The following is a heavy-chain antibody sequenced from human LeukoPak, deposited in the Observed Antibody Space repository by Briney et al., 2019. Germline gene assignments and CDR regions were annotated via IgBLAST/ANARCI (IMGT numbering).Heavy chain of an antibody. V-gene: IGHV1-2*02. CDR2: INPNSGGT. J-gene: IGHJ5*02. Sequence: ASVKVSCKASGYTFTGYYMHWVRQAPGQGLEWMGWINPNSGGTNYAQKFQGRVTMTRDTSISTAYMELSRLRSDDTAVYYCARDDHSPYYYDSRGRNWFDPWGQGTLVTVSS. D-gene: IGHD3-22*01. CDR3: ARDDHSPYYYDSRGRNWFDP. CDR1: GYTFTGYY.